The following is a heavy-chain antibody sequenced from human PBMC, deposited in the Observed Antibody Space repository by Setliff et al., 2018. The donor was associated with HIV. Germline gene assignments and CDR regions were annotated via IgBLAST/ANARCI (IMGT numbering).Heavy chain of an antibody. Sequence: PGGSLRLSCAASGFTFSNAWMSWVRQAPGKGLEWVGRMKTKTDGGTADYAAPVKGRFTISRDDSTKTLHLQMNSLKTEDTAVYYCARRSIVGSTRGYYYYALDVWGQGTTVTVSS. CDR2: MKTKTDGGTA. J-gene: IGHJ6*02. CDR3: ARRSIVGSTRGYYYYALDV. D-gene: IGHD2-21*01. CDR1: GFTFSNAW. V-gene: IGHV3-15*01.